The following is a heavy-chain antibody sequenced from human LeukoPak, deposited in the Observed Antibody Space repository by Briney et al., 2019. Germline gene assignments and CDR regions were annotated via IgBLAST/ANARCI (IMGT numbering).Heavy chain of an antibody. Sequence: SLRLSCAASGFTFDDYAMHWVRQAPGKGLEWVSGISWNSGSIGYADSVKGRFTISRDNAKNSLYLQMNSLRAEDTALYYCAAYRGAHHKTFDYWGRGTLVTVSS. CDR1: GFTFDDYA. CDR3: AAYRGAHHKTFDY. D-gene: IGHD1-26*01. J-gene: IGHJ4*02. CDR2: ISWNSGSI. V-gene: IGHV3-9*01.